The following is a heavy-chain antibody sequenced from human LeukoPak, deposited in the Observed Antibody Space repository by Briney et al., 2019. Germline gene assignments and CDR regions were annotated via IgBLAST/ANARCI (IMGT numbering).Heavy chain of an antibody. D-gene: IGHD3-22*01. J-gene: IGHJ6*03. CDR2: IIPIFGTA. CDR1: GGTFSSYA. V-gene: IGHV1-69*06. CDR3: ARVLNYYDSSGYRPPGYYYYYMDV. Sequence: ASVKVSCKASGGTFSSYAISWVRQAPGQGLEWMGGIIPIFGTANYAQKFQGRVTITADKSTSTAYMELSSLRSEDTAVYYCARVLNYYDSSGYRPPGYYYYYMDVWGKGTTVTVSS.